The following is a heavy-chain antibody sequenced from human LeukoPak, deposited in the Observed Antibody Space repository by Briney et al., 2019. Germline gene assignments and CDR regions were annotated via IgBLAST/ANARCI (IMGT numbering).Heavy chain of an antibody. J-gene: IGHJ5*02. Sequence: PGGSLRLSCAASGFTSSSYGMYWVRQAPDKGLEWVAFTRSNAGNKYYPDSVRGRFTISRDNPKNTLYLQMNSLRVEDTAVYYCAKGTLGVRPNWFDPWGQGTLVTVSS. CDR3: AKGTLGVRPNWFDP. CDR1: GFTSSSYG. CDR2: TRSNAGNK. V-gene: IGHV3-30*02. D-gene: IGHD3-3*01.